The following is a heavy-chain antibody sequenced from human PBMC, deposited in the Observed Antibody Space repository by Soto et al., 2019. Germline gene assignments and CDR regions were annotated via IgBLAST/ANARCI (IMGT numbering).Heavy chain of an antibody. CDR2: MNPNSGNT. D-gene: IGHD3-9*01. Sequence: ASLKVSCKASGYTFTSYDINWVRQATGQGLEWMGFMNPNSGNTGYAQKFQGRVTMTRNTSISTAYMELSSLRSEDTAVYYCARVVTTYYDIVTGYYRRAYSLFHXWGQGTMVTVS. J-gene: IGHJ3*02. CDR3: ARVVTTYYDIVTGYYRRAYSLFHX. CDR1: GYTFTSYD. V-gene: IGHV1-8*01.